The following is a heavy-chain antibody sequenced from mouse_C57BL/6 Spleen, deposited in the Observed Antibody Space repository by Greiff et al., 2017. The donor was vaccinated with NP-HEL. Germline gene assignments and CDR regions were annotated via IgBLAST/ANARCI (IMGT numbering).Heavy chain of an antibody. D-gene: IGHD1-1*01. J-gene: IGHJ1*03. V-gene: IGHV1-42*01. Sequence: VQLQQSGPELVKPGASVKISCKASGYSFTGYYMNWVKQSPEKSLEWIGEINPSTGGTTYNQKFKAKATLTVDKSSSTAYMQLKSLTSEDSAVYYCARSIYYYGSSLYWYFDVWGTGTTVTVSS. CDR1: GYSFTGYY. CDR3: ARSIYYYGSSLYWYFDV. CDR2: INPSTGGT.